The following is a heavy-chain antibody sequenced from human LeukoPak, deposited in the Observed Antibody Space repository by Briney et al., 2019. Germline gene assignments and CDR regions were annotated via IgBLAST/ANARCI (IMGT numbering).Heavy chain of an antibody. CDR2: INLDSGGT. J-gene: IGHJ4*02. Sequence: ASVKVSCKASGYTFTAYYMHWVRQAPGQELEGVGCINLDSGGTSYEQRFQGRVTINRDTSISTAFLEVISLTADDTAVYYCARAAGGAAFDFWGQGTLLTVSS. CDR1: GYTFTAYY. CDR3: ARAAGGAAFDF. V-gene: IGHV1-2*02. D-gene: IGHD1-26*01.